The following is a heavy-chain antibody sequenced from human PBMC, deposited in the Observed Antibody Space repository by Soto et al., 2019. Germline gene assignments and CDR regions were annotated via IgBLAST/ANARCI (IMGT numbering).Heavy chain of an antibody. D-gene: IGHD6-13*01. CDR3: ARKGAAASYAHYYMDV. Sequence: SETLSLTCTVSGGSISPYYWSWIRQPPGKGLEWIGYVYYSGNTNYNPSLESRVTIPVDTSRNQFSLNLTSATAADTAVYYCARKGAAASYAHYYMDVWGRGTTVTVSS. CDR2: VYYSGNT. CDR1: GGSISPYY. V-gene: IGHV4-59*01. J-gene: IGHJ6*03.